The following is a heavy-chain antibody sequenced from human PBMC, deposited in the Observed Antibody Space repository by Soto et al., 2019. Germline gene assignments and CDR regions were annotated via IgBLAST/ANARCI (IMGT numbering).Heavy chain of an antibody. V-gene: IGHV1-8*01. Sequence: SVKVSCKASGYTFTSYDINWVRQATGQGLEWVGWMNPNSGNIGYAQKFQGRVTMTRNTSISTAYMELSSLRSEDTAVYYCARGSQGSSSLLASYFYGMDVWGQGTTVTVSS. CDR3: ARGSQGSSSLLASYFYGMDV. CDR1: GYTFTSYD. J-gene: IGHJ6*02. D-gene: IGHD3-10*01. CDR2: MNPNSGNI.